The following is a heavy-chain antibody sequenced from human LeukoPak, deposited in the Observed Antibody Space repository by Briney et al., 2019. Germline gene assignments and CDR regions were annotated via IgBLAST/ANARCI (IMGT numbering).Heavy chain of an antibody. D-gene: IGHD6-19*01. CDR2: IRYDGSNR. Sequence: GGSLRLSCAASGFTFSSYDMHWVRQAPGKGLEWVAFIRYDGSNRYYADSVKGRFTISRDNSKNTLYLQMNSLRAEDTAVYYCAKDVSHSSGWYGDYWGQGTLVTVSP. V-gene: IGHV3-30*02. CDR1: GFTFSSYD. J-gene: IGHJ4*02. CDR3: AKDVSHSSGWYGDY.